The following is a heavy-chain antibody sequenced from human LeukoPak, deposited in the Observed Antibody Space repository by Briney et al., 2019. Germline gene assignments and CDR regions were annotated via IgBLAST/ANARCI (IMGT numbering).Heavy chain of an antibody. D-gene: IGHD6-13*01. CDR1: GGSISSYY. CDR2: IYHSGSA. V-gene: IGHV4-59*01. CDR3: ARVGGAADAFDI. J-gene: IGHJ3*02. Sequence: SETLSLTCTVSGGSISSYYWSWLRQPPGKGLEWIGYIYHSGSANYNPSLKSRVTISVDTSKNQHSLKVSSVTAADTAVYYCARVGGAADAFDIWGQETMVTVSS.